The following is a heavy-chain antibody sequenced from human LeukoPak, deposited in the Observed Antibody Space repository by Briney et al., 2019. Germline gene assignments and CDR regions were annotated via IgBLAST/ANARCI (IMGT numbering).Heavy chain of an antibody. CDR1: GYTFTVYY. V-gene: IGHV1-2*06. J-gene: IGHJ4*02. CDR2: INPNSGGT. D-gene: IGHD3-22*01. CDR3: ARGLYYYDSSGYWELNY. Sequence: ASVKVSCKASGYTFTVYYMHWVRQAPGQGLEWMGRINPNSGGTNYAQKFQGRVTMTRDTSISTAYMELSRLRSDDTAVYYCARGLYYYDSSGYWELNYWGQGTLVTVSS.